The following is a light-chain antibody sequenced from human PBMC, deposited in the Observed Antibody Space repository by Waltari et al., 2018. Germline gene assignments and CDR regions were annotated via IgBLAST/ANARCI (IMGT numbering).Light chain of an antibody. V-gene: IGKV2-28*01. CDR1: QSLQKSNGNNY. Sequence: DIVMTQSPLSLPVTPGEPASISCRSSQSLQKSNGNNYLDWYVQKPGQPPQLVIYLGSNRASGVPDRCSGSGSGTDFRLQISRVEAEDVGLYYCMQTLQSRLTFGQGTKLEI. J-gene: IGKJ2*01. CDR3: MQTLQSRLT. CDR2: LGS.